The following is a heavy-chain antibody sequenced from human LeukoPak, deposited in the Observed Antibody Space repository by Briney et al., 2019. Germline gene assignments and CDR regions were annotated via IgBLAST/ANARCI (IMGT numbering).Heavy chain of an antibody. V-gene: IGHV2-5*02. D-gene: IGHD3-10*01. J-gene: IGHJ4*02. CDR1: GFSLSTSGVG. Sequence: SGPTLVKPTQTLTLTGTFSGFSLSTSGVGVGWIRQPPGKALEWLALIYWDDDKRYSPSLKSRLTITKDTSKNQVVLTMTNMDTVDTATYYCAHRIRKGFGEPLYYWGQGTLVTVSP. CDR2: IYWDDDK. CDR3: AHRIRKGFGEPLYY.